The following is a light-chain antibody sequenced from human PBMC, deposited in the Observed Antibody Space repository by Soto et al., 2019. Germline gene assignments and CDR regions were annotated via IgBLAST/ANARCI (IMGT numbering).Light chain of an antibody. J-gene: IGKJ1*01. CDR1: QSVSSH. Sequence: MTQSPAILSVSPGESATLSCRASQSVSSHVVWYQQKPGQAPRLLISDSSTRATGIPARFSGSGSGTEFTLTISSLQSDDSAIYYCQQFGDWPSFGLGTKVEIK. V-gene: IGKV3-15*01. CDR3: QQFGDWPS. CDR2: DSS.